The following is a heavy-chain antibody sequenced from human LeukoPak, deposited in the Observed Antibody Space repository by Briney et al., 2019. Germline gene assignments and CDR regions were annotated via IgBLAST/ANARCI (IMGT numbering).Heavy chain of an antibody. V-gene: IGHV1-18*01. J-gene: IGHJ4*02. CDR2: ISAYNGNT. Sequence: AASVKVSCKASGGTFSSYAISWVRQAPGQGLEWMGWISAYNGNTNYAQKLQGRVTMTTDTSTSTAYMELRSLRSDDTAVYYCARWVQSRDGYRGLVDYWGQGTLVTVSS. D-gene: IGHD5-24*01. CDR3: ARWVQSRDGYRGLVDY. CDR1: GGTFSSYA.